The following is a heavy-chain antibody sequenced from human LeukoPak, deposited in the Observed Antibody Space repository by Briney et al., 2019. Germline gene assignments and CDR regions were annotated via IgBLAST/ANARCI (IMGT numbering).Heavy chain of an antibody. CDR2: IYHSGST. J-gene: IGHJ4*02. V-gene: IGHV4-39*07. CDR1: GGSISSGPYY. Sequence: PSETLSLTCTVSGGSISSGPYYWGWIRQPPGKGLEWIGSIYHSGSTYYNPSLKSRVTISVDTSKNQFSLKLSSVTAADTAVYYCASSRLGRVRGVIMGYFDYWGQGTLVTVSS. D-gene: IGHD3-10*01. CDR3: ASSRLGRVRGVIMGYFDY.